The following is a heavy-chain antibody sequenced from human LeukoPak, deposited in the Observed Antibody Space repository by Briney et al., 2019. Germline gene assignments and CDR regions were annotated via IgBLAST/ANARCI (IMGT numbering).Heavy chain of an antibody. CDR3: ARGSGVTPYYFDY. J-gene: IGHJ4*02. CDR2: INHSGST. Sequence: SETLSLTCAVYGGSFSGYYWSWIRQPPGKGLEWIGEINHSGSTNYNPSLKSRVTISVDTSKNQFSLKLSSVTAADTAVYYCARGSGVTPYYFDYWGQGTLVTVSS. V-gene: IGHV4-34*01. D-gene: IGHD2-15*01. CDR1: GGSFSGYY.